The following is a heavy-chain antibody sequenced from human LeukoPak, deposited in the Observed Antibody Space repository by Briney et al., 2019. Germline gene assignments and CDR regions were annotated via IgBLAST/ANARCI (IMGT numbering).Heavy chain of an antibody. CDR1: GGSVSSGSHY. J-gene: IGHJ6*02. Sequence: PSETLSLTCTVSGGSVSSGSHYWNWIRRPPGKGLEWIGFISYTGSTKYNPSLKSRVTISVDTSKNQFSLKLSSVTAADTAMYYCARMFMVTADRVHYYSMDVWGQGTTVTVSS. CDR2: ISYTGST. V-gene: IGHV4-61*01. D-gene: IGHD2-21*02. CDR3: ARMFMVTADRVHYYSMDV.